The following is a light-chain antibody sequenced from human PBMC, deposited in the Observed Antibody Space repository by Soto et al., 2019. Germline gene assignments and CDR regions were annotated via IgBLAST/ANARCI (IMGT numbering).Light chain of an antibody. J-gene: IGKJ1*01. V-gene: IGKV1-5*03. CDR2: NAS. Sequence: DIQMTQSPSTLSASVGDRVTITCRASQSISTWVAWYQQKPGKAPKLLIYNASSLECGVPSRFSGSGSGTEFTLTISSLQPDDVATYYCQQYDSYPRTFGQGTKVEIK. CDR3: QQYDSYPRT. CDR1: QSISTW.